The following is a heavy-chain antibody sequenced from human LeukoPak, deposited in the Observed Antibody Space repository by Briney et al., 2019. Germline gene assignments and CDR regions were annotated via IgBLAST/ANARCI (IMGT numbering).Heavy chain of an antibody. CDR3: ASPGSGSSSLLPFDY. V-gene: IGHV3-23*01. CDR1: GFTFSSYA. D-gene: IGHD3-10*01. Sequence: GGSLRLSCAASGFTFSSYAMSWVRQAPGKGLEWVSAISGSGGSTYYADSVKGRFTISRDNSKNTLYLQMNSLRAEDTAVYYCASPGSGSSSLLPFDYWGQGTLVTVSS. CDR2: ISGSGGST. J-gene: IGHJ4*02.